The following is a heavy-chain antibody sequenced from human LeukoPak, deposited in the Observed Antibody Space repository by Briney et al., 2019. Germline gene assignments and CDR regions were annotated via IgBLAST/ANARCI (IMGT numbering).Heavy chain of an antibody. CDR1: GFTFSSYG. Sequence: GSLRLSCAASGFTFSSYGMHWVRQAPGKGLEWVAVISYDGSNKYYADSVKGRFTISRDNAKNTLYLQMNSLRAEDTAVYYCAKEALPIHIVVVPAANYYFDYWGQGTLVTVSS. CDR2: ISYDGSNK. D-gene: IGHD2-2*01. J-gene: IGHJ4*02. CDR3: AKEALPIHIVVVPAANYYFDY. V-gene: IGHV3-30*18.